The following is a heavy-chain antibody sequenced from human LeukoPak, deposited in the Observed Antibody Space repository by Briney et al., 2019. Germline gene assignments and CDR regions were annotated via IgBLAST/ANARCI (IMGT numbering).Heavy chain of an antibody. CDR3: ARVGEYYDILTGYYTLNWFDP. J-gene: IGHJ5*02. V-gene: IGHV4-34*01. CDR2: INHSGST. Sequence: PSETLSLTCAVYGGSFSGYYWSWIRQPPGKGLEWIGEINHSGSTNYNPSLKSRVTISVDTSKNQFSLKLSSVTAADTAVYYCARVGEYYDILTGYYTLNWFDPWGQGTLVTVSS. D-gene: IGHD3-9*01. CDR1: GGSFSGYY.